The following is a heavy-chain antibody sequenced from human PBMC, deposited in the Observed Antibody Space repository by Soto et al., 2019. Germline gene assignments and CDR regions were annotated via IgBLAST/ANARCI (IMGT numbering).Heavy chain of an antibody. D-gene: IGHD6-19*01. J-gene: IGHJ4*02. CDR3: ARCQWLQRSEY. CDR2: INHSGNI. CDR1: AESFGGYF. V-gene: IGHV4-34*01. Sequence: QVKLQQWGAGLLKPSENLSLNCGVYAESFGGYFWNWIRQPPGKGLDWIGEINHSGNINYNPSLRSRVTISLDTSKNKFSLNLSSVTAADTAVYYCARCQWLQRSEYWSQGTRVTVSS.